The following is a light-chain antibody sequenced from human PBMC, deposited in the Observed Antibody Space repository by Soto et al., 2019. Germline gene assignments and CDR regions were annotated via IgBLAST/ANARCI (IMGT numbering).Light chain of an antibody. CDR3: QSYDSSLSGWV. V-gene: IGLV1-40*01. J-gene: IGLJ3*02. CDR1: SSNIGAGYD. CDR2: GNS. Sequence: QSVLTQPPSVSGAPGQRVTISCTGSSSNIGAGYDVHWYQQLPGTAPKLLISGNSNRPSGVPDRFSGSKSGTSASLAIPXXXXXXXXXYYCQSYDSSLSGWVFGGGTKL.